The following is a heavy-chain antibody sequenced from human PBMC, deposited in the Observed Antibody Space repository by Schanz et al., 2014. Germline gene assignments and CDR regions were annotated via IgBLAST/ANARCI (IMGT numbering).Heavy chain of an antibody. CDR2: ISGSGGST. CDR1: GFTFSSYA. V-gene: IGHV3-23*04. J-gene: IGHJ4*02. D-gene: IGHD3-22*01. CDR3: AKDISDTSGKDDY. Sequence: VHLVDSGGGLVQPGGSLRLSCAASGFTFSSYAMSWVRQAPGKGLEWVSAISGSGGSTYYADSVKGRFTISRDNSKNTLYLQMNSLRVEDSAIYYCAKDISDTSGKDDYWGQGTLVTVSS.